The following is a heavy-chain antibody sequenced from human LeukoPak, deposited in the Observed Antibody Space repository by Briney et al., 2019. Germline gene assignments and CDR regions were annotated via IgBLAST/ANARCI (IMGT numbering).Heavy chain of an antibody. CDR3: ARRGITDRFFDY. CDR1: GHSFTNYW. Sequence: TGESLKISCKGSGHSFTNYWIVWVRQMPGKGLEWMGIIYSGDSDHRYSPSFQGQVTISADKSISTAYLQWSSLKASDTAMYYCARRGITDRFFDYWGQGTLVTVSS. D-gene: IGHD1-20*01. CDR2: IYSGDSDH. J-gene: IGHJ4*02. V-gene: IGHV5-51*01.